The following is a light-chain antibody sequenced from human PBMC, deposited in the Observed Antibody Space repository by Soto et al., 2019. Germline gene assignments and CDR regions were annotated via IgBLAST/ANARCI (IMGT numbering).Light chain of an antibody. J-gene: IGLJ1*01. V-gene: IGLV2-14*01. CDR3: SSFTSTSTRL. CDR1: SSDIGSYDY. CDR2: EVT. Sequence: LTQPASASRSPGQSITISCTGTSSDIGSYDYVSWYQQHPGKAPNLIIYEVTDRPPGVSNRFSGSQSGNTVSLTISGLQAEDDADYYCSSFTSTSTRLFGSGTKVTVL.